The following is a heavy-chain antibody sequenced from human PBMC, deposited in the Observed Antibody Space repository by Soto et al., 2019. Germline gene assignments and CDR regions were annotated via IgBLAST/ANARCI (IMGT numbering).Heavy chain of an antibody. J-gene: IGHJ6*03. CDR3: ARDRGVAPPVAGNTHYYYYMDV. D-gene: IGHD6-19*01. V-gene: IGHV1-18*01. Sequence: DQLVQSGVEVKKPGASVKVSCKASGYSFTNYGITWVRQAPGQGFEWIGWISAYNGNTNYAQKFQGRVTMTTDASTSTAYLELRSLRSDDTAVYYCARDRGVAPPVAGNTHYYYYMDVWGKGTTVTVSS. CDR1: GYSFTNYG. CDR2: ISAYNGNT.